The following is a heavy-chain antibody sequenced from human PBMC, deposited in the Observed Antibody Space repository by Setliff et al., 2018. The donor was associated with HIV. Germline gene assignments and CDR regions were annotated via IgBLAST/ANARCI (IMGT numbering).Heavy chain of an antibody. CDR1: GGTFSGYA. CDR3: ARGGGVLRYFDFPLFICGKRGCFDI. V-gene: IGHV1-69*05. CDR2: IIPIFGTA. D-gene: IGHD3-9*01. Sequence: ASVKVSCKASGGTFSGYAISWVRQAPGQGLEWMGGIIPIFGTANYAQKFQGRVTITTDESTSTAYMELSSLRSEDTAVYYCARGGGVLRYFDFPLFICGKRGCFDIWGQGTMVTVSS. J-gene: IGHJ3*02.